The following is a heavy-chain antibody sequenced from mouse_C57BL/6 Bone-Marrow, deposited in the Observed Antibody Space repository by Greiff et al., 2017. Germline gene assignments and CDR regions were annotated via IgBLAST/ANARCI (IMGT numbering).Heavy chain of an antibody. D-gene: IGHD1-1*02. CDR1: GYTFTDHT. Sequence: VKLMESDAELVKPGASVKISCKVSGYTFTDHTIHWMKQRPEQGLEWIGYIYPRDGSTKYNEKFKGKATLTADKSSSPAYMQLNRLTSEDSAVYFCARVGKKRVYFDYWGQGTTLTVSS. V-gene: IGHV1-78*01. J-gene: IGHJ2*01. CDR2: IYPRDGST. CDR3: ARVGKKRVYFDY.